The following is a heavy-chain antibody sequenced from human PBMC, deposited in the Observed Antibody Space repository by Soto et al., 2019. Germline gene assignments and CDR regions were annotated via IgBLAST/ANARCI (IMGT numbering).Heavy chain of an antibody. J-gene: IGHJ6*02. Sequence: GSLRLSCAASGFTFSSYAMSWVRQAPGKGLEWVSAISGSGGSTYYADSVKGRFTISRDNSKNTLYLQMNSLRAEDTAVYYCAKDNCSGGSCPLGYYYGMDVWGQGTTVTVSS. CDR2: ISGSGGST. D-gene: IGHD2-15*01. V-gene: IGHV3-23*01. CDR1: GFTFSSYA. CDR3: AKDNCSGGSCPLGYYYGMDV.